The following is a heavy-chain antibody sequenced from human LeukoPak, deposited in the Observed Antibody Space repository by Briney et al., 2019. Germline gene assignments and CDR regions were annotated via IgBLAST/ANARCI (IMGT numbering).Heavy chain of an antibody. Sequence: PGGSLRLSCAASGFTFSSYEMNWVRQAPGKGLEWVSYISSSGSTIYYADSVKGRLTISRDNAKNSLYLQMNSLRAEDTAVYYCARDPPSYSSSWYGENYWGQGTLVTVSS. J-gene: IGHJ4*02. D-gene: IGHD6-13*01. V-gene: IGHV3-48*03. CDR1: GFTFSSYE. CDR3: ARDPPSYSSSWYGENY. CDR2: ISSSGSTI.